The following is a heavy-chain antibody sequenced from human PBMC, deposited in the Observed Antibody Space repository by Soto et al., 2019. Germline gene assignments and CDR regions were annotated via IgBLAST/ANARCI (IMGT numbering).Heavy chain of an antibody. Sequence: ASVKVSCKASGYTFTGYYMHWVRQAPGQGLEWMGWINPNSGGTNYAQKFQGGVTMTRDTSISTAYMELSRLRSDDTAVYYCAIWGVGATRDFDYWGQGTLVTVSS. V-gene: IGHV1-2*02. CDR3: AIWGVGATRDFDY. D-gene: IGHD1-26*01. J-gene: IGHJ4*02. CDR1: GYTFTGYY. CDR2: INPNSGGT.